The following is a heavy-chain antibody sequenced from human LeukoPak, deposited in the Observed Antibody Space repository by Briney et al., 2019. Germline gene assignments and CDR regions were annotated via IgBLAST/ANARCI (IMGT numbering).Heavy chain of an antibody. J-gene: IGHJ6*03. CDR3: AKSLESTNYYYHMDV. CDR1: GFTFGNYA. V-gene: IGHV3-23*01. Sequence: GGSLRLSCVASGFTFGNYAMSWVRQAPGKGLEWVSAISGSGGSTYYADSVKGRFTISRDNSKNTLYLQTNSLRAEDTAVYYCAKSLESTNYYYHMDVWGKGTTVTISS. D-gene: IGHD2-2*01. CDR2: ISGSGGST.